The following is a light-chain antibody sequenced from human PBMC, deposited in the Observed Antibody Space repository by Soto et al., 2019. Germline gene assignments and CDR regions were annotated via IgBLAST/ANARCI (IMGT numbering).Light chain of an antibody. CDR1: SSDVGSYNL. Sequence: ALTQPASVSGSPGQSITISCTGTSSDVGSYNLVSWYQQHPGKAPKLMIYEVSKRPSGVSNRFSGSKSGNTASLTISGLQAEDEADYYCCSYAGSSYVFGTGTKVTV. J-gene: IGLJ1*01. CDR2: EVS. CDR3: CSYAGSSYV. V-gene: IGLV2-23*02.